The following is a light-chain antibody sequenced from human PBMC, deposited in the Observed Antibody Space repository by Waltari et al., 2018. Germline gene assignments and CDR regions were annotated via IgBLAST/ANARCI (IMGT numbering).Light chain of an antibody. CDR2: DVS. CDR3: SSYANTFHYV. J-gene: IGLJ1*01. CDR1: SSDVGAYNY. V-gene: IGLV2-14*03. Sequence: QSALTQPASVSGSPGQSITISCAGTSSDVGAYNYVSWYQQYPGRAPKLLIFDVSKWPSGVSNRFSGSKSGNTASLTISGLQAEDEADYFCSSYANTFHYVFGTGTKVTVL.